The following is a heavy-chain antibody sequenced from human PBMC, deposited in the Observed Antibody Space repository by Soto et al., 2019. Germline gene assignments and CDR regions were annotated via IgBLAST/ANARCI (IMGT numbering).Heavy chain of an antibody. D-gene: IGHD2-15*01. J-gene: IGHJ3*01. CDR3: ARRGSR. V-gene: IGHV3-48*03. Sequence: ESGGGLVQPGGSLRLSCAASGFTFSSSEMYWVRQAPGKGLEWISYIHPGGQTIFYAESVKGRFTISRDNAKHSVYLQMNSLRAEDTAVYYCARRGSRWGRGTKVTASS. CDR1: GFTFSSSE. CDR2: IHPGGQTI.